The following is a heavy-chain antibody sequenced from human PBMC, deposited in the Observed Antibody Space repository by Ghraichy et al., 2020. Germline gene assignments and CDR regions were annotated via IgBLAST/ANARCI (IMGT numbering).Heavy chain of an antibody. CDR2: IRNKAYGETT. CDR1: GFTFGVYT. V-gene: IGHV3-49*04. CDR3: TRDVTESWFGELFGY. Sequence: GGSLRLSCTASGFTFGVYTMTWVRQAPGKGLEWVGFIRNKAYGETTEYAASVKGRFTISRDDSKSIAYLQMNSLKTEDTAIYYCTRDVTESWFGELFGYWGQGTLVTVSS. J-gene: IGHJ4*02. D-gene: IGHD3-10*01.